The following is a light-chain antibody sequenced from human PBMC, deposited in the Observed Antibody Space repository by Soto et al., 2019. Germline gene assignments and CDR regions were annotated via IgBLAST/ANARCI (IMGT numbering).Light chain of an antibody. V-gene: IGKV3-20*01. CDR3: QQYNNWPLT. Sequence: ETVLTQSPGTLSLSPGERATLSCWASQSVSSTCLAWYQQKPGQAPTLLIYGASRRATGIPDRFSGSGSGTDFTLTISSLQSEDFAVYYCQQYNNWPLTFGGGTKVDI. J-gene: IGKJ4*01. CDR2: GAS. CDR1: QSVSSTC.